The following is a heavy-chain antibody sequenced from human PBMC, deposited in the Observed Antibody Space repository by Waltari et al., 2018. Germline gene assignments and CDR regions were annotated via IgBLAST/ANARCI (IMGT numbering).Heavy chain of an antibody. CDR3: ARDLRIYCSSTSCYSFDY. V-gene: IGHV3-20*04. D-gene: IGHD2-2*01. J-gene: IGHJ4*02. CDR1: GFTFDDYG. CDR2: INWNGGST. Sequence: EVQLVESGGGVVRPGGSLRLSCAASGFTFDDYGMSWVRQAPGKGLEWVSGINWNGGSTGYADSVKGRFTISRDNAKNSLYLQMNSLRAEDTALYYCARDLRIYCSSTSCYSFDYWGQGTLVTVSS.